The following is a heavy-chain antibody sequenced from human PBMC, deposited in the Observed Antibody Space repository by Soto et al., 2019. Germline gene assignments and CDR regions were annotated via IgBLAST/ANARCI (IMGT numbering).Heavy chain of an antibody. J-gene: IGHJ4*02. D-gene: IGHD3-16*02. CDR2: IIPVFGTP. CDR1: GYIFKNYA. CDR3: ARHLYDYVWGSYRH. Sequence: QVQLVQSGAEVKETGSSVKVSYKSSGYIFKNYAVTWLRQAPGQGLEWMGGIIPVFGTPDYSQKFRGRVTITADESTSTVYMGLRRLTSEDTAVYYCARHLYDYVWGSYRHWGQGTLVTVSS. V-gene: IGHV1-69*01.